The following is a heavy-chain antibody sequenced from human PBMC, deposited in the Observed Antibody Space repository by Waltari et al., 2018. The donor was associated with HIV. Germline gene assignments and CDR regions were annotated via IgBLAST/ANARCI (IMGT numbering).Heavy chain of an antibody. D-gene: IGHD2-21*01. V-gene: IGHV3-23*01. CDR3: AKGGPNLAPSSIDS. CDR2: VSSSGETT. CDR1: GFTFGGFV. Sequence: EVQLLESGGGLVLPGGSLRLSCGASGFTFGGFVRTGVRQAPGKGLDWVEVVSSSGETTFYAASVEGRFTISRDNSKNTVFLEMTSLRVEDTAVYYCAKGGPNLAPSSIDSWGQGTLVTVSS. J-gene: IGHJ4*02.